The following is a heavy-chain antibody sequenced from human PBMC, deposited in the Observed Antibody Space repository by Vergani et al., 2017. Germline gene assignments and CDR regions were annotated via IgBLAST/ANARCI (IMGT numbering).Heavy chain of an antibody. Sequence: QVQLVQSGAEVKKPGSSVKVSCKASGGTFSSYAISWVRQAPGQGLEWMGGIIPIFGTANYAQKFQGRVTITADESTSTAYMELSSLRSEDTAVYYCAGDARHIVVVPSMAVKFNWFDPWGQGTLVTVSS. V-gene: IGHV1-69*01. CDR2: IIPIFGTA. J-gene: IGHJ5*02. CDR1: GGTFSSYA. CDR3: AGDARHIVVVPSMAVKFNWFDP. D-gene: IGHD2-2*01.